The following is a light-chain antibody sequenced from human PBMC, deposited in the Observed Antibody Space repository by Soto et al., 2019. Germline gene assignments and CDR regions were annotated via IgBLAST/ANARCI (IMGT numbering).Light chain of an antibody. V-gene: IGKV3-20*01. CDR3: QQYGSSPRT. J-gene: IGKJ1*01. CDR2: GAS. Sequence: ESVLTQSPGTLSLSPGERATLSCRASQSVSSSYLAWYQQKPGQAPRLLIYGASSRATGIPDRLSGSGSGTDFTLTISRLEPEDFAVYYCQQYGSSPRTFGQGTKV. CDR1: QSVSSSY.